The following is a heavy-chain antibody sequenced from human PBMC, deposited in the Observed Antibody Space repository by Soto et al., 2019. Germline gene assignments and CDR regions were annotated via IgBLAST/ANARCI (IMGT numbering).Heavy chain of an antibody. V-gene: IGHV3-30*03. CDR3: ATDPSGYDNYYFDY. Sequence: GGSLRLSCAASGFTFSSYGMHWVRQAPGKGLEWVAVISYDGSNKYYAASVKGRFTISRDNSKNTRCLHMNSLRDEDTAVSYCATDPSGYDNYYFDYGGLGTLVTVSS. D-gene: IGHD5-12*01. J-gene: IGHJ4*02. CDR2: ISYDGSNK. CDR1: GFTFSSYG.